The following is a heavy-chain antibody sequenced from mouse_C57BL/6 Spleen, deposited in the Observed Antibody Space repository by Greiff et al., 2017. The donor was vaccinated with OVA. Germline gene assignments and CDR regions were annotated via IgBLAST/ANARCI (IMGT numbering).Heavy chain of an antibody. CDR3: AREGFYGSGDY. CDR1: GYTFTSYW. Sequence: VKLQQPGAELVRPGSSVKLSCKASGYTFTSYWMHWVKQRPIQGLEWIGNIDPSDSETHYNQKFKDKATLTVDKSSTTAYMQLSSLTSEDSAVYYCAREGFYGSGDYGGQGTTLTVSS. J-gene: IGHJ2*01. D-gene: IGHD2-2*01. V-gene: IGHV1-52*01. CDR2: IDPSDSET.